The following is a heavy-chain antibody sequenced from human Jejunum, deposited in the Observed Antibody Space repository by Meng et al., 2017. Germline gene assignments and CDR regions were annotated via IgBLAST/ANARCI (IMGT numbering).Heavy chain of an antibody. V-gene: IGHV3-72*01. Sequence: GRSLRLSCATSGFTFSDHYMDWVRQAPGKGLEWLGRIRNKTNSYSTEYAASVKRRFTISRDDSKNSVYLQMNSLETEDTAVYYCARAIWLASKTWFAPWGQGNLVNGAS. J-gene: IGHJ5*01. CDR3: ARAIWLASKTWFAP. CDR1: GFTFSDHY. D-gene: IGHD2-21*01. CDR2: IRNKTNSYST.